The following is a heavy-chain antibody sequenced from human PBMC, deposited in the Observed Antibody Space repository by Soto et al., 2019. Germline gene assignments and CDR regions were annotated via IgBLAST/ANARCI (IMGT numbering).Heavy chain of an antibody. D-gene: IGHD3-22*01. CDR1: GFTFDDYA. CDR2: ISWNSGSI. CDR3: AKDAHNYYDSSGYLSYYGMDV. V-gene: IGHV3-9*01. J-gene: IGHJ6*02. Sequence: GGSLRLSCAASGFTFDDYAMHWVRQAPGKGLEWVSGISWNSGSIGYADSVKGRFTISRDNAKNSLYLQMNSLRAEDTALYYCAKDAHNYYDSSGYLSYYGMDVWGQRTTVTVPS.